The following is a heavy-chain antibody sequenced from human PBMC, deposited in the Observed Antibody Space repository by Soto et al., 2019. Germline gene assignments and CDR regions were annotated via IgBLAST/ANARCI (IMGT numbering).Heavy chain of an antibody. CDR1: GYTFTGYY. V-gene: IGHV1-2*02. J-gene: IGHJ4*02. CDR2: INPNSGGT. Sequence: ASVKVSCKASGYTFTGYYMHLVRQAPGQGLEWMGWINPNSGGTNYAQKFQGRVTMTRDTSISTAYMELSRLRSDDTAVYYCARDSRVSPYYFDYWGQGTLVTVSS. CDR3: ARDSRVSPYYFDY.